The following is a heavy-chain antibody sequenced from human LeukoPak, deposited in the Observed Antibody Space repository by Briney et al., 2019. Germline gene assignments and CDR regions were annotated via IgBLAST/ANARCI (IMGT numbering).Heavy chain of an antibody. CDR2: IYHSGST. CDR3: ALDKQKAAYDILTGSGYYGMDV. CDR1: GGSISSSNW. Sequence: PPETLSLTCAVPGGSISSSNWWRCVRQPPVQGLEWIGEIYHSGSTNYNPSLKSRVTISVDKSKNQFSLKLSSVTAADTAVYYCALDKQKAAYDILTGSGYYGMDVWGKGTTVTVSS. J-gene: IGHJ6*04. V-gene: IGHV4-4*03. D-gene: IGHD3-9*01.